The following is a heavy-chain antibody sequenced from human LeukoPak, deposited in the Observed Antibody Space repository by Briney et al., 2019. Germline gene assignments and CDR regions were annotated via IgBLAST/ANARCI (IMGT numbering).Heavy chain of an antibody. D-gene: IGHD7-27*01. Sequence: ASVKVSCKASGYTFTSYYMHWVRQAPGQGLEWMGIINPSGGSTSYAQKFQGRVTMTRDTSTSTVYMELSSLRSEDTAVYYCARDQRRSQLGNWFDPWGQGTLVTVSS. J-gene: IGHJ5*02. V-gene: IGHV1-46*01. CDR1: GYTFTSYY. CDR3: ARDQRRSQLGNWFDP. CDR2: INPSGGST.